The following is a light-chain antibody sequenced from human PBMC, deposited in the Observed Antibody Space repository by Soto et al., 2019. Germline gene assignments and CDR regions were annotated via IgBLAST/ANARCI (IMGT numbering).Light chain of an antibody. J-gene: IGKJ2*01. Sequence: EIVLTQSPGTLSLSPGERATLSCRASQSVSSSYLAWYQQKPGQAPRLLIYGASSRATGIPDNFSGSGSGXDXXXXXXRLEPEDFAVYYCQQYGSSPRTFGQGTKLEI. CDR3: QQYGSSPRT. CDR2: GAS. V-gene: IGKV3-20*01. CDR1: QSVSSSY.